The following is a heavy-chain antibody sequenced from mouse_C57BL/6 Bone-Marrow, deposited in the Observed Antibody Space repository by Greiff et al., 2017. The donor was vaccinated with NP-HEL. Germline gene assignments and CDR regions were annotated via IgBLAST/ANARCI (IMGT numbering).Heavy chain of an antibody. V-gene: IGHV14-4*01. CDR2: IAPENGDP. CDR1: GFNIKDDY. CDR3: TTPIYYGNYAWFAY. Sequence: VQLQQSGAELVRPGASVKLSCTASGFNIKDDYMHWVKQRPEQGLEWIGWIAPENGDPEYASTFPGKATITAETASNTAYLQLSSLTSEDTAVYYCTTPIYYGNYAWFAYWGQGTLVTVSA. J-gene: IGHJ3*01. D-gene: IGHD2-1*01.